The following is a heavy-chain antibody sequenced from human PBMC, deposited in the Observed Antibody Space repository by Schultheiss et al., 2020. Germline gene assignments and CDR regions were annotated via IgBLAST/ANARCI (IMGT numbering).Heavy chain of an antibody. V-gene: IGHV4-61*01. CDR2: IYYSGST. CDR3: ARRSYYGSGSYYSY. J-gene: IGHJ4*02. D-gene: IGHD3-10*01. CDR1: GGSVSSGSYY. Sequence: SETLSLTCTVSGGSVSSGSYYWSWIRQPPGKGLEWIGYIYYSGSTNYNPSLKSRVTISVDTSKNQFSLKLSSVTAADTAVYYCARRSYYGSGSYYSYWGQGTLVTVSS.